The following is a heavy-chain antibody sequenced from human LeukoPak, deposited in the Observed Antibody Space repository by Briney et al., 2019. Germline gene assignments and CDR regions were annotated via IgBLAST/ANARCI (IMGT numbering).Heavy chain of an antibody. V-gene: IGHV4-39*01. CDR2: IYYSGST. Sequence: SETLSLTCTVSGGSISGSSPYWGWIRQPPGKGLEWIGSIYYSGSTYYNPSLKSRVTISVDTSKNQFSLKLSSVTAADTAVYYCATLTRIAAAGTPKTDFDYWGQGTLVTVSS. CDR1: GGSISGSSPY. CDR3: ATLTRIAAAGTPKTDFDY. D-gene: IGHD6-13*01. J-gene: IGHJ4*02.